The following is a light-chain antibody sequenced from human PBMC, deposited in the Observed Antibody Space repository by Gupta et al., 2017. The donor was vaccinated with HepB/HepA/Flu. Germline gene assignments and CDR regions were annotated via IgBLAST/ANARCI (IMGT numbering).Light chain of an antibody. CDR1: QSVAFSSNNRNY. CDR3: QHEDSTPGI. J-gene: IGKJ2*02. V-gene: IGKV4-1*01. Sequence: DTVMTQSPDSLAVSLGERATIHCKSSQSVAFSSNNRNYVAWYQQKPGQPPKLLIYWASTRESGVPDRFSGSGSGTDFTLTISSLQAEDVAVYYCQHEDSTPGIFGQGTKLDIK. CDR2: WAS.